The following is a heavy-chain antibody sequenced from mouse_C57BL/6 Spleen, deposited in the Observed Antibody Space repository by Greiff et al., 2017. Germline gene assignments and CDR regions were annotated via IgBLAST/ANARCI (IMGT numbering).Heavy chain of an antibody. CDR1: GYSITSDY. V-gene: IGHV3-8*01. D-gene: IGHD1-1*01. J-gene: IGHJ2*01. CDR3: ARYEETVVARYFDY. CDR2: ISYTGST. Sequence: DVQLQESGPGLAKPSQTLSLTCSVTGYSITSDYWNWIRKFPGHKLEYMGYISYTGSTYYNPSLKSRISITRDTSKTQYYLQLNTVTTEDTATFYCARYEETVVARYFDYWGQGTTLTVSS.